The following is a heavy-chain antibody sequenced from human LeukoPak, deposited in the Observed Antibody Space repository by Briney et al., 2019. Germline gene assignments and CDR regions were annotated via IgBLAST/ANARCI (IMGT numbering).Heavy chain of an antibody. J-gene: IGHJ6*02. D-gene: IGHD3-16*01. CDR2: ISGGGVTT. CDR1: AFTSIDYA. Sequence: AGGSLRLFCVGSAFTSIDYALTWARQAPGKGLEWVSGISGGGVTTYYADSVKGRFTISRDNSKNTLYLQMNSLRADDTAIYYCAINQHLGGHSYYYYGMDVWGQGTTVTVSS. V-gene: IGHV3-23*01. CDR3: AINQHLGGHSYYYYGMDV.